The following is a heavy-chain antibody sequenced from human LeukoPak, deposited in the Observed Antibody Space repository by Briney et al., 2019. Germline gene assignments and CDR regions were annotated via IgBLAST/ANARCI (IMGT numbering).Heavy chain of an antibody. CDR2: ISGSGGST. Sequence: AGGSLRLSCAASGFTFGSYAMYWVRQAPGKGLEWASGISGSGGSTFYADSVKGRFTISRDNSENTVYLQMNSLRADDTAVYYCAKTTAGHSSGRYPGWPVDYWGQGTLVTVSS. D-gene: IGHD6-19*01. J-gene: IGHJ4*02. CDR3: AKTTAGHSSGRYPGWPVDY. V-gene: IGHV3-23*01. CDR1: GFTFGSYA.